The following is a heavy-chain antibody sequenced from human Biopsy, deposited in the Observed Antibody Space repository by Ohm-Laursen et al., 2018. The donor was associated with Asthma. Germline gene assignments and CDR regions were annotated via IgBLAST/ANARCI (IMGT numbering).Heavy chain of an antibody. V-gene: IGHV1-69*13. D-gene: IGHD1-7*01. CDR2: IIPIFGTA. J-gene: IGHJ6*02. CDR3: ARDPHNSYLASLRTKFNYYYYGMDV. Sequence: ASVKVSCKASGGTFSSYAISWVRQAPGQGLEWMGGIIPIFGTANYAQKFQGRVTITADESTSTAYMELSSLRSKDTAVYYCARDPHNSYLASLRTKFNYYYYGMDVWGQGTTVTVSS. CDR1: GGTFSSYA.